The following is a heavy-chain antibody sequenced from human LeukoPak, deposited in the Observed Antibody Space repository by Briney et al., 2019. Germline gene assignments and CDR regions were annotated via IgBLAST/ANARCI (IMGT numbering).Heavy chain of an antibody. Sequence: GASVKVSCKASGGTFSSYAISWVRQAPGQGLEWMGGIIPIFGTANYAQKFQGRVTITTDESTSTVYMELSSLTSDDTAVYYCASAWGEFFMDVWGKGTSVTVSS. CDR3: ASAWGEFFMDV. D-gene: IGHD3-16*01. CDR2: IIPIFGTA. J-gene: IGHJ6*03. V-gene: IGHV1-69*05. CDR1: GGTFSSYA.